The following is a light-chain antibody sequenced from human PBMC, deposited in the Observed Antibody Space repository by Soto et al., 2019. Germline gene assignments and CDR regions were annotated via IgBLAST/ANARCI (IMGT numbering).Light chain of an antibody. J-gene: IGKJ1*01. CDR2: GAS. V-gene: IGKV3-20*01. Sequence: IVLTQSPGTLSLSPGERATLSCMASQSINSKLAWYKQKPGQAPRLLSYGASIRATGIPARFSGSGSGTDFTLTISRLEPEDFEEYYCQQYGSSPLTFGQGTKVDIK. CDR3: QQYGSSPLT. CDR1: QSINSK.